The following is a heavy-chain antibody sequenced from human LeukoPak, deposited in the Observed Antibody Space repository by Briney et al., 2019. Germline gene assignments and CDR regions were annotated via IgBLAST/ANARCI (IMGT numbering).Heavy chain of an antibody. J-gene: IGHJ5*02. CDR1: PYTLINYG. D-gene: IGHD3-3*01. V-gene: IGHV1-18*01. CDR2: ISGRNGDT. CDR3: ARDLRAEWLSVSSWFDP. Sequence: ASVKVSCKASPYTLINYGISWVRQIPGQGLEWMGWISGRNGDTHYAQKFQGRLTLTTDISTTTVYVDLRSLKYDDTAVYYCARDLRAEWLSVSSWFDPWGQGSLVTVSS.